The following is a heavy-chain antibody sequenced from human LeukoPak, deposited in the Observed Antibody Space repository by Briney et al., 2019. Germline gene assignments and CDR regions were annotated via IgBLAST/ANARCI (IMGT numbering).Heavy chain of an antibody. CDR3: AKDRGAVPARGWFDP. CDR1: GITFSSDS. J-gene: IGHJ5*02. CDR2: ISGSGAGT. V-gene: IGHV3-23*01. Sequence: GGSLRLSCAASGITFSSDSMSWVRQAPGKGLEWVSVISGSGAGTYYTDSVKGRFTISRDNSKNTLYLQMNSLRAEDTAVYYCAKDRGAVPARGWFDPWGQATLVTVSS. D-gene: IGHD2-2*01.